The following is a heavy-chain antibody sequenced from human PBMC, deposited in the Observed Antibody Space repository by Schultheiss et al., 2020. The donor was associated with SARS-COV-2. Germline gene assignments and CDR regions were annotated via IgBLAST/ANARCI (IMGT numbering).Heavy chain of an antibody. CDR3: AKSDLGWTRGVIGHAFDI. CDR2: ISYDGSNK. J-gene: IGHJ3*02. Sequence: GGSLRLSCAASGFTFSSYAMHWVRQAPGKGLEWVAVISYDGSNKYYADSVKGRFTISRDNSKNTLYLQMNSLRAEDTAVYYCAKSDLGWTRGVIGHAFDIWGQGTMVTVSS. V-gene: IGHV3-30*04. CDR1: GFTFSSYA. D-gene: IGHD3-10*01.